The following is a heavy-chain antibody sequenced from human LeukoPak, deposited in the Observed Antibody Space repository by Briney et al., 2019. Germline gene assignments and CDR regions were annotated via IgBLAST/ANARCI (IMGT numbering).Heavy chain of an antibody. CDR3: ARVSRTLAYCGGDCYSMAFDI. CDR2: INHSGST. D-gene: IGHD2-21*02. J-gene: IGHJ3*02. CDR1: GGSFSGYY. V-gene: IGHV4-34*01. Sequence: SETLSLTCAVYGGSFSGYYWSWIRQPPGKGLEWIGEINHSGSTNYNPSLKSRVTISVDTSKNQFSLKLSSVTAADTAVYYCARVSRTLAYCGGDCYSMAFDIWGQGTMVTVSS.